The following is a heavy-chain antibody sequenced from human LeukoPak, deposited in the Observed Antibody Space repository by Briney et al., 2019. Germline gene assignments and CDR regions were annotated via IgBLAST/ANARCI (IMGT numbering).Heavy chain of an antibody. D-gene: IGHD1-1*01. Sequence: SETLSLTCTVSGYSISSGYYWGWIRQPPGKGLEWIGSIYHSGSTYYNPSLKSRVTISVDTSKNQFSLKLSSVTAADTAVYYCARRYGYYMDVWGKGTTVTVSS. V-gene: IGHV4-38-2*02. CDR2: IYHSGST. CDR1: GYSISSGYY. J-gene: IGHJ6*03. CDR3: ARRYGYYMDV.